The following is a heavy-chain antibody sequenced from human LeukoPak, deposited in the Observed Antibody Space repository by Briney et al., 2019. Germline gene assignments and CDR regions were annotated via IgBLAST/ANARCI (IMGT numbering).Heavy chain of an antibody. D-gene: IGHD6-13*01. J-gene: IGHJ5*02. Sequence: GGSLRLSWAASGFTFSSYGMLWVRPAPGKGVEWVAFIRYDGSNKYYADSVKGRFTISRDNSKNTLYLQMNSLRAEDTAVYYCAKGRYSSSWYWFDPWGQGTLVTVSS. CDR3: AKGRYSSSWYWFDP. CDR1: GFTFSSYG. V-gene: IGHV3-30*02. CDR2: IRYDGSNK.